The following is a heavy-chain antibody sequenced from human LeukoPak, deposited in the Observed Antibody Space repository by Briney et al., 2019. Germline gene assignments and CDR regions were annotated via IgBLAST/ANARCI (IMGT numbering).Heavy chain of an antibody. D-gene: IGHD3-22*01. CDR1: GGSISSYY. CDR2: IYYSGST. J-gene: IGHJ3*02. Sequence: SETLSLTCTVSGGSISSYYWSWIRQPPGKGLEWIGYIYYSGSTNYNPSLKSRVTISVDTSKNQFSLKLSSVTAADTAVYYCARFRDSSGYYSNAFDIWGQGTIVTVSS. V-gene: IGHV4-59*01. CDR3: ARFRDSSGYYSNAFDI.